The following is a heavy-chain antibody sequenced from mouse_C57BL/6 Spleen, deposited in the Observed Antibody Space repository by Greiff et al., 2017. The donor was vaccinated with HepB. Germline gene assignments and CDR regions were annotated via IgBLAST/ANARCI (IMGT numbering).Heavy chain of an antibody. CDR1: GYTFTSYW. D-gene: IGHD1-1*01. Sequence: QVQLQQPGTELVKPGASVKLSCKASGYTFTSYWMHWVKQRPGQGLEWIGNINPSNGGTNYNEKFKSKATLTVDKSSSTAYMQLSSLTSEDSAVYYCARGETTVVAMRDYFDYWGQGTTLTVSS. J-gene: IGHJ2*01. V-gene: IGHV1-53*01. CDR3: ARGETTVVAMRDYFDY. CDR2: INPSNGGT.